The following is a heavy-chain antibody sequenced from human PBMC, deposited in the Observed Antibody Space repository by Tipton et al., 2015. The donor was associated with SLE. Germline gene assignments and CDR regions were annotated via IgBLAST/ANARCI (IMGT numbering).Heavy chain of an antibody. D-gene: IGHD6-13*01. CDR3: ARGPAGTNFDY. Sequence: LSLTCAVYGGSFSGYYWNWVRQAPGKGLEWVSSISSSSSYIYYADSVKGRFTISRDNAKNSLYLQMNSLRAEDTAVYYCARGPAGTNFDYWGQGTLVTVSS. CDR1: GGSFSGYY. J-gene: IGHJ4*02. CDR2: ISSSSSYI. V-gene: IGHV3-21*01.